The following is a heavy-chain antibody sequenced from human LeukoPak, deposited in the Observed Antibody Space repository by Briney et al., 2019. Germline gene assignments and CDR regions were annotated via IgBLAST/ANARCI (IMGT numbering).Heavy chain of an antibody. V-gene: IGHV3-48*02. D-gene: IGHD2-8*02. CDR3: ARRYCSGATCPQGY. CDR2: ISSSGSNI. J-gene: IGHJ4*02. CDR1: GFSFPSYG. Sequence: GGSLRLSCAASGFSFPSYGMNWVRQAPGKGLEWVSYISSSGSNIQYADSVKGRFTISRDNAKNSLFLQMNSLRDDDTAVYYCARRYCSGATCPQGYWGQGTLVTVSS.